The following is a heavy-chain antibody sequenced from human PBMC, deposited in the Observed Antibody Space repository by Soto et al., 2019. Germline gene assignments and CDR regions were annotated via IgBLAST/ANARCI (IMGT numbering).Heavy chain of an antibody. CDR1: GFTFDDYA. CDR2: ISWNSGSI. V-gene: IGHV3-9*01. Sequence: GGSLRLSCAASGFTFDDYAMHWVRQAPGKGLEWVSGISWNSGSIGYADSVKGRFTISRDNAKNSLYLQMNSLRAEDTALYYCAKDLQGIAVAGPEDYYYYGMDVWGQGITVTVSS. J-gene: IGHJ6*02. CDR3: AKDLQGIAVAGPEDYYYYGMDV. D-gene: IGHD6-19*01.